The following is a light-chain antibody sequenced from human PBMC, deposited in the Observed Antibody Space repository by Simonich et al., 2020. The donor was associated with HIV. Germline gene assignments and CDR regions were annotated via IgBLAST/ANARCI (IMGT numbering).Light chain of an antibody. CDR1: QSVSNK. CDR2: GAS. CDR3: QQYNNWPSPFT. Sequence: EIVMTQSPATLSVSPGERATLSCRASQSVSNKLAWYQQKLGQAPRLLIYGASTRATGTPARFSGSGSGTEFTLTITSMQSEDFAVYYCQQYNNWPSPFTFGPGTKVDLK. V-gene: IGKV3-15*01. J-gene: IGKJ3*01.